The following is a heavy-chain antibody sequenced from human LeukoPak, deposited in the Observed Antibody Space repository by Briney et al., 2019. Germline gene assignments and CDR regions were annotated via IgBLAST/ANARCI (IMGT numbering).Heavy chain of an antibody. V-gene: IGHV3-66*01. D-gene: IGHD3-10*01. Sequence: PGGSLRLSCAASGFTFSSYGMSWVRQAPGKGLEWVSVIYSGGSTYYADSVKGRFTISRDNSKNTLYLQMNSLRAEDTAVYYCARGGSGSPYIDYWGQGTLVTVSS. CDR1: GFTFSSYG. J-gene: IGHJ4*02. CDR2: IYSGGST. CDR3: ARGGSGSPYIDY.